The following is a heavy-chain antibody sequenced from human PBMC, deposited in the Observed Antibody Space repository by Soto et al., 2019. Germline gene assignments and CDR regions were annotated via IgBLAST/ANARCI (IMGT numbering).Heavy chain of an antibody. V-gene: IGHV1-18*01. J-gene: IGHJ5*02. CDR2: ISAYTGNT. CDR1: GYTFTSYG. D-gene: IGHD3-3*01. CDR3: ARVYDFWSGYPPVCAEP. Sequence: QVQLVQSGAEVKKPGASVKVSCKASGYTFTSYGISWVRQAPGQGLEWMGWISAYTGNTNYAQKLPGRVTMTTDTSTSTAYMELRSLRSDDTAVYYCARVYDFWSGYPPVCAEPWGQVTLVTVSS.